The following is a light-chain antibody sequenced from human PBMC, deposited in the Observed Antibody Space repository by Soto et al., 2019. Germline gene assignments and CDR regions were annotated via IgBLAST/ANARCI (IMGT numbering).Light chain of an antibody. CDR2: AAS. CDR1: QSISSY. Sequence: DIQMTQSPSSLSASVGDRVTITCRASQSISSYLNWYQQKPGKAPKLLIYAASSLQSGVPSRFSGSGSGTDFTLTISSLQPEDFATYYCQQSYSTPRTFRKGTKLEIK. J-gene: IGKJ2*01. V-gene: IGKV1-39*01. CDR3: QQSYSTPRT.